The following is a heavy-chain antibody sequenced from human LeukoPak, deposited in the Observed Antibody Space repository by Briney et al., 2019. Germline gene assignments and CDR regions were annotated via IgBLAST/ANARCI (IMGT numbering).Heavy chain of an antibody. J-gene: IGHJ5*02. CDR3: AKDPLWFGELPNWFDP. CDR1: GFTFSSYG. D-gene: IGHD3-10*01. CDR2: ISGSGGST. V-gene: IGHV3-23*01. Sequence: PGGSLRLSCAASGFTFSSYGMSWVRQAPGKGLEWVSAISGSGGSTYYADSVKGRFTISRDNSKNTLYLQMNSLRAEDTAVYYCAKDPLWFGELPNWFDPWGQGTLVTVSS.